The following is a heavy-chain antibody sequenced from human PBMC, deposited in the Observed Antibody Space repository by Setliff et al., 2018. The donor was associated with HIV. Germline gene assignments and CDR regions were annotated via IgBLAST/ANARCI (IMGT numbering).Heavy chain of an antibody. Sequence: SETLSLTCNVSGGSISSHYWSWIRQPPGKGLEWIGYIYYSGSTNYNPSLKSRVTISVDTSKTQFSLKLSSVTAADTAVYHCARQNIAAYWFDPWGQGTLVTVSS. V-gene: IGHV4-59*11. CDR2: IYYSGST. J-gene: IGHJ5*02. D-gene: IGHD6-13*01. CDR3: ARQNIAAYWFDP. CDR1: GGSISSHY.